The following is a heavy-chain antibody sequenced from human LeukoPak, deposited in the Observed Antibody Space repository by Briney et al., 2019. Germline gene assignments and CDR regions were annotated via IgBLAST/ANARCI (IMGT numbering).Heavy chain of an antibody. CDR2: INPNSGGT. J-gene: IGHJ6*03. CDR3: ARAFWTYYYDSSGSTDYYYYYMDV. Sequence: GASVKVSCKASGYTFTGCYMHWVRQAPGQGLEWMGWINPNSGGTNYAQKFQGRVTMTRDTSISTAYMELSRLRSDDTAVYYCARAFWTYYYDSSGSTDYYYYYMDVWGKGTTVTVSS. CDR1: GYTFTGCY. D-gene: IGHD3-22*01. V-gene: IGHV1-2*02.